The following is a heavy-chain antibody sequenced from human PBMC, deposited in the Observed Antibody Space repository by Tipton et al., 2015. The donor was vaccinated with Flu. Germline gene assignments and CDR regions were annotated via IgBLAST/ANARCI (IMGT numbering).Heavy chain of an antibody. Sequence: SLRLSCAASGFTFSTYWMSWVRQAPGKGLEWVANINQDGSEKYSVDSVKGRFTISRDNARNSLYLQMNSLRAEETAVYYCASLRGSRSYSRFAFDIWGQGTMVTVTS. CDR2: INQDGSEK. J-gene: IGHJ3*02. V-gene: IGHV3-7*01. CDR3: ASLRGSRSYSRFAFDI. CDR1: GFTFSTYW. D-gene: IGHD1-26*01.